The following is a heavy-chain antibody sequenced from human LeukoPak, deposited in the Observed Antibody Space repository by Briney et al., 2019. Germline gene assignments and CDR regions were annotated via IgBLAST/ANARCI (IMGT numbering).Heavy chain of an antibody. CDR2: INTDGTVT. Sequence: PGGSLRLSCAASGCTFSKYWMLWVRQAPGKGLESVSRINTDGTVTTYADSVKGRFTVSRYNADNTMFLQMNSVRDEDTAVYYCATKQWLAPPPDSWGQGTPVTVSS. D-gene: IGHD6-19*01. J-gene: IGHJ4*02. CDR3: ATKQWLAPPPDS. V-gene: IGHV3-74*01. CDR1: GCTFSKYW.